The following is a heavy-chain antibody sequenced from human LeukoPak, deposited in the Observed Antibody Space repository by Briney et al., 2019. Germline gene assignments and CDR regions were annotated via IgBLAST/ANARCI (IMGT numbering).Heavy chain of an antibody. J-gene: IGHJ4*02. CDR3: ARDPSGQRGVQQLFDY. V-gene: IGHV4-39*07. CDR1: GGSISSSSYY. Sequence: PSETLSLTCTVSGGSISSSSYYWGWIRQPPGKGLEWIGSIYYSGSTYYNPSLKSRVTISVDTSKNQFSLKLSSVTAADTAVYYCARDPSGQRGVQQLFDYWGQGTLVTVSS. D-gene: IGHD3-10*01. CDR2: IYYSGST.